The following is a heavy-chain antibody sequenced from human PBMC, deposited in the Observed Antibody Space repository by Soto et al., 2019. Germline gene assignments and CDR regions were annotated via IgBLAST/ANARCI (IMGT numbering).Heavy chain of an antibody. CDR2: ISAYNGNT. CDR3: ARDPGYCSGGSCYSDAFDI. Sequence: ASVKVSCKASGYTFTSYGISWVRQAPGQGLEWMGWISAYNGNTNYAQKLQGRVTMTTDTSTSTAYMELRSLRSDDTAVYYCARDPGYCSGGSCYSDAFDIWGQGTMVTVSS. J-gene: IGHJ3*02. CDR1: GYTFTSYG. V-gene: IGHV1-18*01. D-gene: IGHD2-15*01.